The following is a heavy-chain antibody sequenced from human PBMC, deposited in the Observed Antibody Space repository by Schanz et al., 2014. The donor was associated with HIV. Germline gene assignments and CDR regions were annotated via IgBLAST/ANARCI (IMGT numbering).Heavy chain of an antibody. CDR3: AKIRGTRGAYDGMDV. Sequence: EVQLLESGGGLVQPGGSLRLSCAASGFTFSSYTMTWVRQAPGKGLEWVSGIGGSRGGTYYADSVKGRFTISRDNSKNTRFLQMNSLRVEDTAIYYCAKIRGTRGAYDGMDVWGQGTTVTVSS. D-gene: IGHD3-10*01. CDR2: IGGSRGGT. V-gene: IGHV3-23*01. J-gene: IGHJ6*02. CDR1: GFTFSSYT.